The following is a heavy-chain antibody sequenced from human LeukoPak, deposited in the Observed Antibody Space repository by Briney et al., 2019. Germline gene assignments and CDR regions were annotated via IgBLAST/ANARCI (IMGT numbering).Heavy chain of an antibody. V-gene: IGHV6-1*01. CDR2: IYYRSKWSN. CDR1: GDSVSSKSV. Sequence: SQTLSLTCAISGDSVSSKSVWNWIRQSPSRGLEWLGRIYYRSKWSNNYAVSVKSRITINPDTSKNQFSLQLSSVTAVDTAVYYCARGDQNFDYWGQGTLVTVSS. D-gene: IGHD5-24*01. J-gene: IGHJ4*02. CDR3: ARGDQNFDY.